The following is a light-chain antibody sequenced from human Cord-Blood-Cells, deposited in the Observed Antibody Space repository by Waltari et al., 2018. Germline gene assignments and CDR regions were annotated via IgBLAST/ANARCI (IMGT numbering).Light chain of an antibody. CDR1: QSVSSSY. J-gene: IGKJ2*01. Sequence: EXVLXXSPGXXXXSPGXRATLSCRASQSVSSSYLAWYQQKPGQAPRLLIYGASSRATGIPDRFSGSGSGTDFTLTISRLEPEDFAVYYCQQYGSSYTFGQGTKLEIK. CDR3: QQYGSSYT. CDR2: GAS. V-gene: IGKV3-20*01.